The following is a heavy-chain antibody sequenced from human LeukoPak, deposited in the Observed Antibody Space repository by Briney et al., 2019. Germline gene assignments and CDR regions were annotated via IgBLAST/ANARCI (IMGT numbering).Heavy chain of an antibody. CDR3: ARGRGYSQSNWVDP. V-gene: IGHV3-53*01. D-gene: IGHD5-18*01. Sequence: PGGSLRLSCAASGFTVSRSYMIWARQAPGKGLEWVSVIYSGGTTYYADSVKGRFTISRDNSKNTLYLQMSSLRAEDTAVYYCARGRGYSQSNWVDPWGQGTMATVSA. CDR2: IYSGGTT. J-gene: IGHJ5*02. CDR1: GFTVSRSY.